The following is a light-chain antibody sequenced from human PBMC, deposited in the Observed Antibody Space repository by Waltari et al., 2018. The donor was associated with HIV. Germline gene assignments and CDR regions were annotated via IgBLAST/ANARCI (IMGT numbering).Light chain of an antibody. CDR3: QSADSSGGYV. CDR1: ALPKQY. Sequence: SYELTQPPSVSVSPGQTARITCSGDALPKQYAYWYQQKPGQAPVLVIYKDSERPSGIPERFSGSSSGTTVTLTISGVQAEDEADYYCQSADSSGGYVFGTGTKVTVL. J-gene: IGLJ1*01. V-gene: IGLV3-25*03. CDR2: KDS.